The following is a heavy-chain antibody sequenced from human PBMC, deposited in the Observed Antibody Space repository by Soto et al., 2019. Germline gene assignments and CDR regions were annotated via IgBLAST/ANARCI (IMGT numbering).Heavy chain of an antibody. CDR2: IYYSGST. CDR1: GGSXSSYY. V-gene: IGHV4-59*01. CDR3: ARVWGAAFDI. D-gene: IGHD1-26*01. J-gene: IGHJ3*02. Sequence: SETLSLTCPVSGGSXSSYYWSRIRQPPGKGLEWIGYIYYSGSTNYNPSLKSRVTISVDTSKNQFSLKLSSVTAADMAVYYCARVWGAAFDIWGQGTMVTVS.